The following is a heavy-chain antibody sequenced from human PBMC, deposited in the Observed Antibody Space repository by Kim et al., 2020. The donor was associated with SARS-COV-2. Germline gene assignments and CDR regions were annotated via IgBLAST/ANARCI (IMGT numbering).Heavy chain of an antibody. V-gene: IGHV3-7*01. CDR3: ARGFTIFGVVKAANYGMDV. CDR1: GFTFSSYW. D-gene: IGHD3-3*01. J-gene: IGHJ6*02. CDR2: IKQDGSEK. Sequence: GGSLRLSCAASGFTFSSYWMSWVRQAPGKGLEWVANIKQDGSEKYYVDSVKCRFTISRDNAKNSLYLQMNSLRAEDTAVYYCARGFTIFGVVKAANYGMDVWGQGTTVTVSS.